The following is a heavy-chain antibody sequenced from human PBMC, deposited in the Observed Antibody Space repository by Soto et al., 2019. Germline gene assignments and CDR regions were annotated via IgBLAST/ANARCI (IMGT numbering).Heavy chain of an antibody. J-gene: IGHJ4*02. D-gene: IGHD6-19*01. Sequence: PGGSLRLSCLASGFTFSDHYMDWVRQAPGKGLEWVGVSRRKAQKYTTEYATSVKGRFTISRDESKNSLYLQMNNLKVDDTAVYFCGRVNHDQGWTLDYWGQGTPVTVSS. V-gene: IGHV3-72*01. CDR1: GFTFSDHY. CDR3: GRVNHDQGWTLDY. CDR2: SRRKAQKYTT.